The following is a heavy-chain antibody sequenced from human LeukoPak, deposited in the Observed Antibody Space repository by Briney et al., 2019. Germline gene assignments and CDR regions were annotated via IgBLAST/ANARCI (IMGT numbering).Heavy chain of an antibody. D-gene: IGHD3-22*01. CDR3: ATAAHYYDSSGNTGGAFDI. V-gene: IGHV1-8*01. CDR1: GYTFTSYD. Sequence: EASVKVSCKASGYTFTSYDINWVRQATGQGLEWMGWMNPNSGNTGYAQKFQGRVTMTRNTSISTAYMELSSLRSEDTAVYYCATAAHYYDSSGNTGGAFDIWGQGTMVTVSS. CDR2: MNPNSGNT. J-gene: IGHJ3*02.